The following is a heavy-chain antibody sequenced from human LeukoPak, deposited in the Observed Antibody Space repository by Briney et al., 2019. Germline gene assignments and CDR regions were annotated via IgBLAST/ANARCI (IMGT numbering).Heavy chain of an antibody. CDR2: IYYSGST. D-gene: IGHD4-23*01. Sequence: PSETLSLTCTVSGGSISSGDYYWSWIRQPPGKGLEWIGYIYYSGSTYYNPSLKSRVTISVDTSKNQFSLKLSSVTAADTAVYYCARRDGYGGNIDYWGQGTLVTVSS. V-gene: IGHV4-30-4*01. CDR1: GGSISSGDYY. CDR3: ARRDGYGGNIDY. J-gene: IGHJ4*02.